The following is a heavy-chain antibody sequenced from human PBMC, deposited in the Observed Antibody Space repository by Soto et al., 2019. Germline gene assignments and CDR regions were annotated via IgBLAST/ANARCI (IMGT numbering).Heavy chain of an antibody. Sequence: GCLRLSCAACGLSFCSYWMHWVRQAPGKGLVWVSRINSDGSSTSYADSVKGRFTISRDNAKNTLYLQMNSLRAEDTAVYYCARVDYYGSGSYPDYWGQGTLVTVSS. CDR1: GLSFCSYW. J-gene: IGHJ4*02. CDR3: ARVDYYGSGSYPDY. CDR2: INSDGSST. V-gene: IGHV3-74*01. D-gene: IGHD3-10*01.